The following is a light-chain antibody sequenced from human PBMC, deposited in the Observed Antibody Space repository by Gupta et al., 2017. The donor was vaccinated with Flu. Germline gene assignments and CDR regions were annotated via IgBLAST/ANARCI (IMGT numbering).Light chain of an antibody. CDR2: DAS. CDR1: QRVSSY. J-gene: IGKJ1*01. V-gene: IGKV3-11*02. Sequence: PAPPLCPPRGETTPSCRATQRVSSYFASYHQKPGQPPRLLLYDASNTATAILPTFSGSGSSGALTLTIISRVPADFAAYYCCQRCNYRPTFGPGTKVEIK. CDR3: CQRCNYRPT.